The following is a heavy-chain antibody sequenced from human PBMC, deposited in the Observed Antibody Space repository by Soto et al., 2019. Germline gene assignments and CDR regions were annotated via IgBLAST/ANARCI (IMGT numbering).Heavy chain of an antibody. V-gene: IGHV1-69*01. Sequence: QVQLVQSGAEVKKPGSSVKVSCKVSRGAFISYAISWVRQAPGRGLEWMGGIIPVFGTANYTQKFQGRVTITADASTSTAYMELSGLTSDDTALYYCARGRATTYLTAFDYWGQGTLVTVSS. CDR1: RGAFISYA. J-gene: IGHJ4*02. D-gene: IGHD1-26*01. CDR3: ARGRATTYLTAFDY. CDR2: IIPVFGTA.